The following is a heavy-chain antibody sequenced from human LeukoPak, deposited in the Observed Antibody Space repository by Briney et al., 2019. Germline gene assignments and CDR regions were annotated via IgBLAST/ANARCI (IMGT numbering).Heavy chain of an antibody. J-gene: IGHJ4*02. CDR2: IRSNLYGGTP. CDR3: TRDRTPYY. V-gene: IGHV3-49*04. CDR1: GFTFGDYA. Sequence: GGSLRLSCTASGFTFGDYAMTWVRQAPGKGLEWVGFIRSNLYGGTPEYAASVEGRFTISRDDSNSIAYLEMDSLKTDDTAVYYCTRDRTPYYWGQGTLVTVSS.